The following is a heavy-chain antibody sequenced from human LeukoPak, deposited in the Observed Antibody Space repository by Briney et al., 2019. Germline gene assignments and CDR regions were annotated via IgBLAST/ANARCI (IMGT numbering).Heavy chain of an antibody. CDR3: AKDQRLDIVVVVAANDAFDI. Sequence: GGSLRLSCAASGFTFSSYAMSWVRQAPGKGLEWVSAISGSGGSTYYADSVKGRFTISRDNSKNTLYLQMNSLRAEDTAVYYCAKDQRLDIVVVVAANDAFDIWGQGTMVTVSS. D-gene: IGHD2-15*01. J-gene: IGHJ3*02. CDR1: GFTFSSYA. CDR2: ISGSGGST. V-gene: IGHV3-23*01.